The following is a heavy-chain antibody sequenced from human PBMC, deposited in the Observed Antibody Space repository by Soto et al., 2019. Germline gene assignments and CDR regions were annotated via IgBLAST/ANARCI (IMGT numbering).Heavy chain of an antibody. D-gene: IGHD3-16*02. Sequence: PGGSLRLSCEASGFTFSTYAMHWVRQTPGKGLEWLAVISHDGDKEHISDSVKGRFAISRDNSKNTLYLQISSLKDEDTAVYQCVASALSFGFWGQGTPVTVSS. CDR2: ISHDGDKE. CDR3: VASALSFGF. CDR1: GFTFSTYA. J-gene: IGHJ4*02. V-gene: IGHV3-30*09.